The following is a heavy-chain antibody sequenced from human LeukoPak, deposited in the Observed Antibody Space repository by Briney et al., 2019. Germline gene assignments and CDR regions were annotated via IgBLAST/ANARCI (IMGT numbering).Heavy chain of an antibody. J-gene: IGHJ4*02. CDR3: ARVAGSGHYYYYFNY. CDR2: IFSDGRT. Sequence: PGGSLRPSCAASGLTVSINYMSWVRQAPGKGLEWVSVIFSDGRTFYAGSVKGRITISRDSSKNTVYLQMNRLRPEDTAVYYCARVAGSGHYYYYFNYWGQGTLVTVSS. V-gene: IGHV3-66*01. CDR1: GLTVSINY. D-gene: IGHD3-22*01.